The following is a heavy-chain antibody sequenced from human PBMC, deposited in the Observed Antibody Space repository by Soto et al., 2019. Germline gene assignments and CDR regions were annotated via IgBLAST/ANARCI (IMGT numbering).Heavy chain of an antibody. D-gene: IGHD2-15*01. CDR3: ARHLGYCSGGSCYSDYYYGMDV. V-gene: IGHV4-39*01. J-gene: IGHJ6*02. CDR2: IYYSGST. Sequence: SETLSLTCTVSGGSISSSPYYWGWIRQPPGKGLEWIGNIYYSGSTYYNPSLKSRVTISVDTSKNQFSLKLSSVTAADTAVYYCARHLGYCSGGSCYSDYYYGMDVWGQGTTVTVSS. CDR1: GGSISSSPYY.